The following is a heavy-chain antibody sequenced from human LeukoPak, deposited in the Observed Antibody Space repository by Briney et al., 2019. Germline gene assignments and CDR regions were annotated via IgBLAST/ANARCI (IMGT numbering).Heavy chain of an antibody. CDR1: GFTFRDYW. CDR2: IKGDGSHT. V-gene: IGHV3-74*01. CDR3: VRDWDHFDFDS. D-gene: IGHD1-26*01. Sequence: PGGSLRLSCAASGFTFRDYWMPWIRQAPGKGLVWVSRIKGDGSHTIYADSVKGRFTISRDNAKNTLYLQTKSLRVEDTALYYCVRDWDHFDFDSWGQGTLVTVSS. J-gene: IGHJ5*01.